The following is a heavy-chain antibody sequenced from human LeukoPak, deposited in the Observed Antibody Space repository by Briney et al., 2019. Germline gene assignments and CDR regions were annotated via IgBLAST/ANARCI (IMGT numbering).Heavy chain of an antibody. CDR1: GFTFSTFA. V-gene: IGHV3-23*01. CDR3: ARDLPHYYYYYGMDV. CDR2: ISGNGGNT. Sequence: GGSLRLSRAASGFTFSTFAMSWVRQAPGKGLEWVSGISGNGGNTYYADSVKGRFTISRDNSKNTLYLQMNSLRAEDTAVYYCARDLPHYYYYYGMDVWGQGTTVTVSS. J-gene: IGHJ6*02.